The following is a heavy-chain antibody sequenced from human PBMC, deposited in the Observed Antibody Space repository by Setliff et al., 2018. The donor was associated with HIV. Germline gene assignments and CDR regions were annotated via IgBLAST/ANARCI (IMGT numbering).Heavy chain of an antibody. CDR3: ARQGGYDFWSGYYPYYYGMDV. J-gene: IGHJ6*02. V-gene: IGHV4-4*09. Sequence: LSLTCSVSGGFMNNYSWNWIRQPPGKGLEWIGYIYTSGSTNYTPSLKSRVTISVDTSKNQFSLKLSSVTAADTAVYYCARQGGYDFWSGYYPYYYGMDVWGQGTTVTVSS. CDR1: GGFMNNYS. D-gene: IGHD3-3*01. CDR2: IYTSGST.